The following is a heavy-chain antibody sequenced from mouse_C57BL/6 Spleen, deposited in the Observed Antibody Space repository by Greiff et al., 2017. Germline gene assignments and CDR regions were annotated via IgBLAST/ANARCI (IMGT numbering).Heavy chain of an antibody. D-gene: IGHD3-1*01. Sequence: EVQVVESGGGLVQPGGSLSLSCAASGFTFTDYYMSWVRQPPGKALEWLGFIRNKANGYTTEYSASVKGRFTISRDKSQSILYLQMNALRAEDSATYYCARYGLGRWAMDYWGQGTSVTVSS. J-gene: IGHJ4*01. CDR3: ARYGLGRWAMDY. CDR1: GFTFTDYY. V-gene: IGHV7-3*01. CDR2: IRNKANGYTT.